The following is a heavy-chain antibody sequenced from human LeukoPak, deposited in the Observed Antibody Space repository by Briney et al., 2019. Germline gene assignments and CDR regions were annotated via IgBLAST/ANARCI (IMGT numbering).Heavy chain of an antibody. CDR2: IRSKANSYAT. D-gene: IGHD1-14*01. CDR3: TTRPEYYYYYMDV. Sequence: GGSLRLSCAASGFTFSGSAMHWVRQASGKGLEWVGRIRSKANSYATAYAASVKGRFTISRHDSKNTAYLQMNSLKTEDTAVYYCTTRPEYYYYYMDVWGKGTTVTVSS. J-gene: IGHJ6*03. V-gene: IGHV3-73*01. CDR1: GFTFSGSA.